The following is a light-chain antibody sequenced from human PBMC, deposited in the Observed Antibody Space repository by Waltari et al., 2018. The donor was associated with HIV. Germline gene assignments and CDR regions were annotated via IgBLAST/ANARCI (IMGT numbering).Light chain of an antibody. CDR1: TSNVGSNF. CDR2: RDN. J-gene: IGLJ1*01. CDR3: ATWDGSLGGAYV. Sequence: QSVLTQPPSASGTPGQRVTISCSGTTSNVGSNFVSWYQQLPGTAPKVLIYRDNRRPSGVPDRFSGSKSGASASLAISGLRSEDEGDYYCATWDGSLGGAYVFGAGTKVSV. V-gene: IGLV1-47*01.